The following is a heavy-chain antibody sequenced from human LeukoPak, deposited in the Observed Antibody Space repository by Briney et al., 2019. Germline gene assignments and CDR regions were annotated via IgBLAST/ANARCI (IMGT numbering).Heavy chain of an antibody. J-gene: IGHJ4*02. CDR3: ARALYYFETSGCTFDY. CDR2: AYHRGGP. D-gene: IGHD3-22*01. CDR1: GDSISSDYY. Sequence: PSGTLSLTCTVSGDSISSDYYWAWIRQPPGKGLEWIGSAYHRGGPHSNPSLRSRVTILVDTSEDQLSLELSSVTAADTAVYYCARALYYFETSGCTFDYWGQGSLVTVSS. V-gene: IGHV4-38-2*02.